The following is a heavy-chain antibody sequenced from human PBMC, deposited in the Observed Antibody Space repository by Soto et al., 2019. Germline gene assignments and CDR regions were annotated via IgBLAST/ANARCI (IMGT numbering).Heavy chain of an antibody. J-gene: IGHJ4*02. CDR2: IDPRTGTSGTS. V-gene: IGHV1-46*04. Sequence: QVQLVQSGAEVKGPGTSVTLSCQTSGYTFAHYYIHWVRQAPGQGLEYMGIIDPRTGTSGTSTSPQSVQGRLSITSDASTSTVYMELSNLRSDATATYYCARLSRITFIVDWGQGTLVTVSS. CDR1: GYTFAHYY. CDR3: ARLSRITFIVD. D-gene: IGHD3-16*02.